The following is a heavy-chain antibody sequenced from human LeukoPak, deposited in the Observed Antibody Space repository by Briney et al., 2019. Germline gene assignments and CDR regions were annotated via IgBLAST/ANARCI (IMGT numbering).Heavy chain of an antibody. D-gene: IGHD3-22*01. Sequence: TSETLSLTCTVSGGSISSSSYYWGWIRQPPGKGLEWIGSIYYSGSTYYNPSLKSRVTISVDTSKSQFSLKLSSVTAADTAVYYCARGVGGYFDYYYYMDVWGKGTTITVSS. V-gene: IGHV4-39*07. J-gene: IGHJ6*03. CDR3: ARGVGGYFDYYYYMDV. CDR1: GGSISSSSYY. CDR2: IYYSGST.